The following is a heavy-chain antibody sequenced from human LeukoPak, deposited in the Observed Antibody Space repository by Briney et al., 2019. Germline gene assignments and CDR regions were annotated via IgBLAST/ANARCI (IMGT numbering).Heavy chain of an antibody. CDR1: GFTVSSNY. CDR2: IYSGGST. J-gene: IGHJ4*02. D-gene: IGHD1-1*01. V-gene: IGHV3-66*01. Sequence: TGGSLRLSCAASGFTVSSNYMSWVRQAPGKGLEWVSVIYSGGSTYYADSVKGRFTISRDNSKNTLYLQMNSLRAEDTAVYYCARTGTTRPLYYFDYWGQGTLVTVSS. CDR3: ARTGTTRPLYYFDY.